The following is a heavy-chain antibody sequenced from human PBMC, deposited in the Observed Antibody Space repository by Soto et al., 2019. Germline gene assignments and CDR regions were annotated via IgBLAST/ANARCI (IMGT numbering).Heavy chain of an antibody. CDR1: GFIFSDYG. J-gene: IGHJ5*02. CDR2: ISYDGGNR. Sequence: GGSLRLSCVVSGFIFSDYGMHWVRQAPGKGLEWVALISYDGGNRYYADPVKGRFTISRDNSKNTLYLQMNSLRAEDTAVYYCAKDRPVKARSGSLSSWGQGTLVTVSS. V-gene: IGHV3-30*18. CDR3: AKDRPVKARSGSLSS. D-gene: IGHD1-26*01.